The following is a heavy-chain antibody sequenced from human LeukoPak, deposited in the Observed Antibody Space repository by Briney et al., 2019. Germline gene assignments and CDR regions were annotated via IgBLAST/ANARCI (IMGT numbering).Heavy chain of an antibody. D-gene: IGHD4-17*01. V-gene: IGHV4-34*01. Sequence: SETLSLTCAVYGGSFSGYYWSWIRQPPGKGLEWIGEINHSGSTNYNPSLKSRVTISVDTSKNQFSLKLSSVTAADTAVYYCAITVPSSDYGMDVWGQGTTVTVSS. CDR2: INHSGST. J-gene: IGHJ6*02. CDR3: AITVPSSDYGMDV. CDR1: GGSFSGYY.